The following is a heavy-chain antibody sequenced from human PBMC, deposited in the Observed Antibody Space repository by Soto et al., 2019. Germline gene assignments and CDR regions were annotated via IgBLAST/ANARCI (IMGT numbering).Heavy chain of an antibody. Sequence: GGSLRLSCAASGFTFSTYGMHWVRHAPGKGLEWVAIIWHDGSNKYYVDSVKGRFTISRDNSKNTLYLQMNTLRAEDTAVYYCARDAGVPAPDYYMDVWGKGTTVTVSS. D-gene: IGHD2-2*01. CDR2: IWHDGSNK. J-gene: IGHJ6*03. CDR3: ARDAGVPAPDYYMDV. CDR1: GFTFSTYG. V-gene: IGHV3-33*01.